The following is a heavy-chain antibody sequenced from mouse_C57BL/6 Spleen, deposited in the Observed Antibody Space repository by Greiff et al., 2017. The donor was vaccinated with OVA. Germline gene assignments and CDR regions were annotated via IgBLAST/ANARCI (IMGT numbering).Heavy chain of an antibody. CDR2: IRNKANGYTT. J-gene: IGHJ2*01. CDR3: AGTSHYYGSSYDYFDY. Sequence: EVKLQESGGGLVQPGGSLSLSCAASGFTFTDYYMSWVRQPPGKALAWLGFIRNKANGYTTEYSASVKGRFTISRDNSQSILYLQMKALRAEDSATYYCAGTSHYYGSSYDYFDYWGQGTTLTVSS. CDR1: GFTFTDYY. D-gene: IGHD1-1*01. V-gene: IGHV7-3*01.